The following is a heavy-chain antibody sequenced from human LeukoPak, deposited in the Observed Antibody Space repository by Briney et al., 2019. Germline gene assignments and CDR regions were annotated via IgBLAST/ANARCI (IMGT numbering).Heavy chain of an antibody. CDR1: GFTFSGYW. CDR2: IKDDGSEK. CDR3: APLNWVYPDGFDI. J-gene: IGHJ3*02. D-gene: IGHD6-13*01. V-gene: IGHV3-7*01. Sequence: GGSLRLSCAASGFTFSGYWMSWVRQAPGKGLEWVASIKDDGSEKYYMDSVKGRLTISRDDAKNSMSLQMNSLRAEDTAVYYCAPLNWVYPDGFDIWGQGTMVTVSS.